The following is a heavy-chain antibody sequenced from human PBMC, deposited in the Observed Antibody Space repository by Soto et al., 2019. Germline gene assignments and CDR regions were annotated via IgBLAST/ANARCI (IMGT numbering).Heavy chain of an antibody. J-gene: IGHJ5*02. CDR2: IYYSGST. CDR3: ANGIAAAVVWFDP. Sequence: QLQLQESGPGLVKPSETLSLTCTVSVGSISSSSYYWGWIRQPPGKGLEWIGSIYYSGSTYYNPSLKSRVTISVDTSKNQFSLKLRSVTAADTAVYYCANGIAAAVVWFDPWGQGTLVTVSS. CDR1: VGSISSSSYY. V-gene: IGHV4-39*01. D-gene: IGHD6-13*01.